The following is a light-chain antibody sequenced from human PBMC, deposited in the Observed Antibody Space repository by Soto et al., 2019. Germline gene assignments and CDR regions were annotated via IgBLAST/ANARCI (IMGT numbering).Light chain of an antibody. CDR2: LVS. Sequence: DIVMTQSPLSLPVTPGEPASISCRSSQSLLHTNGYNYLDWYVQKPGQSPQLLIYLVSNRASGVPDRFSGSGSGTEFTLKIGRVEAEDVGVYYCMQTLQTPTFGGGTKMDIK. CDR1: QSLLHTNGYNY. CDR3: MQTLQTPT. V-gene: IGKV2-28*01. J-gene: IGKJ4*01.